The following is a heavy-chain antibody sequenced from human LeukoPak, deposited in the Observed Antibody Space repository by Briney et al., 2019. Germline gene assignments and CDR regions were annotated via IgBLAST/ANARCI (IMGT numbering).Heavy chain of an antibody. CDR2: IYTSGST. V-gene: IGHV4-4*09. CDR3: ARHGFRSGSYHFDY. CDR1: GGSISSNY. D-gene: IGHD1-26*01. J-gene: IGHJ4*02. Sequence: PSETLSLICTVSGGSISSNYWSWIRQPPGKGLEWIGYIYTSGSTNYNPSLKSRVTISVDTSKNQFSLTLISVTAADTAVYYCARHGFRSGSYHFDYWGQGTLVTVSS.